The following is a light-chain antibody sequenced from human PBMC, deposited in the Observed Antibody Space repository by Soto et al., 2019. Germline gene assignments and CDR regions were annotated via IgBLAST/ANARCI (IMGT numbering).Light chain of an antibody. CDR2: DVS. CDR3: SSYSTSSALV. V-gene: IGLV2-14*03. Sequence: QSALTQPASVSGSPGQSITISCAGTSADIGAFNYVSWYQHHPGKAPKLLIYDVSDRPSGVSTRFSASKSANTASLTISGLQADDEADYYCSSYSTSSALVFGGRTKLTAL. CDR1: SADIGAFNY. J-gene: IGLJ2*01.